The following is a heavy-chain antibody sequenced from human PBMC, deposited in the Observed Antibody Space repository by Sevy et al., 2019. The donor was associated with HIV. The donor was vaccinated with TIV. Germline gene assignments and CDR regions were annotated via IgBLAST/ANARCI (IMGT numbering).Heavy chain of an antibody. CDR1: GFTFDNFA. V-gene: IGHV3-9*01. CDR2: ISWNSGSI. Sequence: GGSLRLSCAASGFTFDNFAMHWVRQGPGKGLEWVSGISWNSGSIGYADSVKGRFTISRDNAKNSLYLQMSSLRADDTALYYCAKTYSDAGGGYRGVFDIWGQGTMVTVSS. J-gene: IGHJ3*02. D-gene: IGHD3-22*01. CDR3: AKTYSDAGGGYRGVFDI.